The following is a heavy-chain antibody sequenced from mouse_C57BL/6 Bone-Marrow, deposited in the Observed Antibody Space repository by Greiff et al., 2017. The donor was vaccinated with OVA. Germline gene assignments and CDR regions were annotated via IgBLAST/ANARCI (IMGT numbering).Heavy chain of an antibody. CDR3: ARDALTGTDYFDY. J-gene: IGHJ2*01. CDR1: GFTFSDFY. V-gene: IGHV7-1*01. Sequence: EVQVVESGGGLVQSGRSLRLSCATSGFTFSDFYMEWVRQAPGKGLEWIAASRNKANDYTTEYSASVKGRFIVSRDTSQSILYLQMNALRAEDTAIYYCARDALTGTDYFDYWGQGTTLTVSS. D-gene: IGHD4-1*01. CDR2: SRNKANDYTT.